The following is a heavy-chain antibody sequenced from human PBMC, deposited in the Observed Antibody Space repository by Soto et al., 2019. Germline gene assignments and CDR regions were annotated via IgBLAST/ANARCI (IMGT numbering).Heavy chain of an antibody. Sequence: SETLSLTCTVSGGSISSYYWSWIRQPPGKGLEWIGYIYYSGSTNYNPSLKSRVTISVDTSKNQFSLKLSSVTAADTAVYYCARDPLFSGDYVEGGDAFDIWGQGTMVTVSS. CDR2: IYYSGST. V-gene: IGHV4-59*12. CDR3: ARDPLFSGDYVEGGDAFDI. D-gene: IGHD4-17*01. CDR1: GGSISSYY. J-gene: IGHJ3*02.